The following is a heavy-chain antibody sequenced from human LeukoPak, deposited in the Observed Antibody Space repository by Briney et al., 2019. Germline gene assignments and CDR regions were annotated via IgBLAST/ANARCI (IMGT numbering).Heavy chain of an antibody. CDR1: GFTFSSYA. J-gene: IGHJ6*02. D-gene: IGHD3-10*01. Sequence: AGGSLRLSCAASGFTFSSYAMSWVRQAPGKGLEWVSAISGSGGSTYYADSVKGRFTISRDNSKNTLYLQMNSLRAEDTAVYYCAKRRSMVRESPPLYYYYYGMDVWGRGTTVTVSS. CDR2: ISGSGGST. CDR3: AKRRSMVRESPPLYYYYYGMDV. V-gene: IGHV3-23*01.